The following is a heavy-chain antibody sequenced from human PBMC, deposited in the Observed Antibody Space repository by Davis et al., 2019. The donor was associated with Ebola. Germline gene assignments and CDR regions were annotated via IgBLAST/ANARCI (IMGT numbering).Heavy chain of an antibody. CDR3: ARAPGEYYYDRSGFYYQYYFDY. V-gene: IGHV3-23*01. CDR1: GFTFSRSA. Sequence: GGSLRLSCAASGFTFSRSAMSWVRQAPGKGLEWVSAISASGGIRYYADSVKGRFTISRDNSQNTLFLQMNSLRADDTAVYYCARAPGEYYYDRSGFYYQYYFDYWGQGTLVTVSS. D-gene: IGHD3-22*01. CDR2: ISASGGIR. J-gene: IGHJ4*02.